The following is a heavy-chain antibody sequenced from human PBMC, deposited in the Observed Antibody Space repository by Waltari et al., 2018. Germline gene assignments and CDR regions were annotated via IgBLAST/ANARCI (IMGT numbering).Heavy chain of an antibody. J-gene: IGHJ4*02. CDR3: ARILCIAAAGPLDY. CDR2: SDWDDDK. V-gene: IGHV2-70*15. CDR1: GFSLSTSGMC. Sequence: QVTLRESGPALVKPTQTLTLTCTFSGFSLSTSGMCVSWIRQPPGKALEWLARSDWDDDKYYSTARKTSVTISKGTSKNQVLLTMTNMDPVDTATYYCARILCIAAAGPLDYWGQGTLVTGSS. D-gene: IGHD6-13*01.